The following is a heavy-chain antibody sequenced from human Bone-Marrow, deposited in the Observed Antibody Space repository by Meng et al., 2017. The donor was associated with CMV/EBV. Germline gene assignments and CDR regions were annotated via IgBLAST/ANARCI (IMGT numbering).Heavy chain of an antibody. CDR1: GYTFTTYW. D-gene: IGHD4-11*01. Sequence: GGSLRLCCKGSGYTFTTYWIGWVLQMPGKGLEWMGMIYPGVSDTRYSPSFQGQVTISDDKSISTPYLQWSSLNASDTAMYYCARRGYNNYPTDYWGQGTLVTVSS. V-gene: IGHV5-51*01. CDR3: ARRGYNNYPTDY. J-gene: IGHJ4*02. CDR2: IYPGVSDT.